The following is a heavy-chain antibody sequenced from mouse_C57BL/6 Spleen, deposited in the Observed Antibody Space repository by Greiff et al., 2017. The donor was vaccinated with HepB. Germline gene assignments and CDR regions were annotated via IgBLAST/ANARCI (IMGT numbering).Heavy chain of an antibody. CDR2: INPSSGYT. CDR1: GYTFTSYW. CDR3: ARYLITTVVATGYCDY. D-gene: IGHD1-1*01. Sequence: QVQLQQSGAELAKPGASVKLSCKASGYTFTSYWMHWVKQRPGQGLEWIGYINPSSGYTKYNQKFKDKATLTADKSSSTAYMQLSSLTYEDSAVYYCARYLITTVVATGYCDYWGQGTTLTVSS. J-gene: IGHJ2*01. V-gene: IGHV1-7*01.